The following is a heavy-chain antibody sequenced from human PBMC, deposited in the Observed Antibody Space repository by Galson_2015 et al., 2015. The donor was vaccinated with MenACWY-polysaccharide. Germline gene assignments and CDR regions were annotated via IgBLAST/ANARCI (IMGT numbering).Heavy chain of an antibody. V-gene: IGHV3-23*01. CDR1: GFTFSGYA. Sequence: SLRLSCAASGFTFSGYAMSWVRQAPGKGLEWASTISGSGLNTYYADSVKGRFTMSRDNSKNTLYMQMNSLRAEDTAVYYCAKQIDEYYGSGNYYPPWDYWGQGTLVTVSS. CDR3: AKQIDEYYGSGNYYPPWDY. D-gene: IGHD3-10*01. J-gene: IGHJ4*02. CDR2: ISGSGLNT.